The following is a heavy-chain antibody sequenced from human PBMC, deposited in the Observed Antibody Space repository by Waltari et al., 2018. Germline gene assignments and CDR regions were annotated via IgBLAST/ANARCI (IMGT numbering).Heavy chain of an antibody. CDR1: GFTVSSNY. V-gene: IGHV3-53*01. Sequence: EVQLVESGGGLIQPGGSLRLSCEASGFTVSSNYMSWVRQAPGKGWEWVSVMDSGGNTYYADAVEGRVTISRDNSKNTLYLQMNSLRAEDTAVYYCAREPSHWGQGTLVTVSS. CDR3: AREPSH. CDR2: MDSGGNT. J-gene: IGHJ4*02.